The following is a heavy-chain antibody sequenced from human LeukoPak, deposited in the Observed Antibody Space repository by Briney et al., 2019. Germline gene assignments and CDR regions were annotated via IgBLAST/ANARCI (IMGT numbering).Heavy chain of an antibody. CDR3: ASRRSGYYPGY. D-gene: IGHD3-22*01. CDR1: GFTFSSYS. V-gene: IGHV3-21*01. J-gene: IGHJ4*02. Sequence: PGGSLRLSCAASGFTFSSYSMNWVRQAPGKGLEWDSSISSSSSYIYYADSVKGRFTISRDNAKNSLYLQMNSLRAEDTAVYYCASRRSGYYPGYWGQGTLVTVSS. CDR2: ISSSSSYI.